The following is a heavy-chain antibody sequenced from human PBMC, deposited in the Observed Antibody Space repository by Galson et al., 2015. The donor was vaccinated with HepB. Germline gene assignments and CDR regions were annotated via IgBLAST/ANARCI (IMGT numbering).Heavy chain of an antibody. J-gene: IGHJ3*02. Sequence: SLRLSCAASGFTFSSYAMHWVRQAPGKGLEWVAVISYDGSNKYYADSVKGRFTISRDNSKNTLYLQMNSLRAEDTAVYYCARDLTKITMIVVVIPWGGAFDIWGQGTMVTVSS. CDR2: ISYDGSNK. CDR3: ARDLTKITMIVVVIPWGGAFDI. CDR1: GFTFSSYA. V-gene: IGHV3-30-3*01. D-gene: IGHD3-22*01.